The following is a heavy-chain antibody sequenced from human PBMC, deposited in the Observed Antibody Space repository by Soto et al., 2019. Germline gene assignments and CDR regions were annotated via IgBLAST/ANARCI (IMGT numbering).Heavy chain of an antibody. CDR3: TRHFNTDSGGSGVPGI. CDR2: IRGKANSYAT. J-gene: IGHJ4*02. V-gene: IGHV3-73*01. Sequence: GGSLRLSCAASGFTFSGSAMHWVRQASGKGLEWVGRIRGKANSYATAYAASVKGRFTISRDDSKNTAYLQMNSLKTEDTAVYYCTRHFNTDSGGSGVPGIWGQGTLVTVSS. CDR1: GFTFSGSA. D-gene: IGHD2-15*01.